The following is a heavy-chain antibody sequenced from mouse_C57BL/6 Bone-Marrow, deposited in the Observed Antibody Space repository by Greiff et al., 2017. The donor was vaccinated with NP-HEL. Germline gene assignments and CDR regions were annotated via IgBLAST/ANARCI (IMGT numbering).Heavy chain of an antibody. CDR1: GFTFSVAW. Sequence: EVQLVESGGGLVQPGGSMKLSCAASGFTFSVAWMDWVSQSPEKGLEWVAEIRNKANNHASYYAVSVKGRFTISRDDSKSSVSLQMNSLRAKDTGIYYCAYYYVSTRYTMDYWGQGTSVTVSS. J-gene: IGHJ4*01. CDR2: IRNKANNHAS. V-gene: IGHV6-6*01. D-gene: IGHD1-1*01. CDR3: AYYYVSTRYTMDY.